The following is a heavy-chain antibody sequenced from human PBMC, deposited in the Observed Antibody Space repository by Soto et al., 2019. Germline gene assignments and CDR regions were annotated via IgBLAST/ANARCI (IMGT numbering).Heavy chain of an antibody. Sequence: ASVKVSCKASGYTFTSYAMHWVRQAPGQRLEWMGWISAYNGNTNYAQKFQGRLTFTRDTSASTGYMELRSLRSEDTAVYYCASDPFTLVRGVIPYLDYWGQGTLVTVSS. CDR2: ISAYNGNT. D-gene: IGHD3-10*01. CDR1: GYTFTSYA. J-gene: IGHJ4*02. V-gene: IGHV1-3*01. CDR3: ASDPFTLVRGVIPYLDY.